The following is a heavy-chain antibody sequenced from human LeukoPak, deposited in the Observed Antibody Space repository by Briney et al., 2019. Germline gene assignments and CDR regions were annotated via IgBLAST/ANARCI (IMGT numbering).Heavy chain of an antibody. D-gene: IGHD3-22*01. CDR1: GGTFSSHG. J-gene: IGHJ4*02. CDR2: IIIIVDTA. CDR3: ARAIQDYYDSSGPPHFDY. V-gene: IGHV1-69*06. Sequence: SVKVSCKASGGTFSSHGVSWVRQAPGQGLEWMGGIIIIVDTAKYAQKFQGRVTITADKSTSTAYMELSSLRSEDTAVYYCARAIQDYYDSSGPPHFDYWGQGTLVTVSS.